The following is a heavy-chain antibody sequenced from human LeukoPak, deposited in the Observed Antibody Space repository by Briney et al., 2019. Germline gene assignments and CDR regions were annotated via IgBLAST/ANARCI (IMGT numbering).Heavy chain of an antibody. Sequence: PSETLSLTCTVSGYSIRSGYYWGWIRQPPGKRLEWIGSIYPSGSTFYNPSLKSRVTISVDTSKNQFSLKLSSVTAADTAVYYCARVSRQRCSSTSCQLPHYMDVWGKGTTVTVSS. CDR2: IYPSGST. D-gene: IGHD2-2*01. CDR3: ARVSRQRCSSTSCQLPHYMDV. V-gene: IGHV4-38-2*02. J-gene: IGHJ6*03. CDR1: GYSIRSGYY.